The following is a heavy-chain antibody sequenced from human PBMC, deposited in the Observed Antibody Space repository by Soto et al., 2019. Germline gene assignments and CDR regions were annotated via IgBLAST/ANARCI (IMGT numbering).Heavy chain of an antibody. V-gene: IGHV1-2*04. J-gene: IGHJ6*03. CDR2: INPNSGGT. CDR1: GYTFTGYY. Sequence: ASVKVSCKASGYTFTGYYMHWVRQAPGQGLEWMGWINPNSGGTNYAQKFQGWVTMTRDTSISTAYMELSRLRSDDTAVYYCARDHWYYGSGSYSGHYYYYYYMDVWGKGTTVTVSS. CDR3: ARDHWYYGSGSYSGHYYYYYYMDV. D-gene: IGHD3-10*01.